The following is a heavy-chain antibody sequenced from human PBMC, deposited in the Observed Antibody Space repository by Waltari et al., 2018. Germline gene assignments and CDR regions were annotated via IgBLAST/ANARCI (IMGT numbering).Heavy chain of an antibody. V-gene: IGHV4-30-2*01. Sequence: QVQLQESGTGLVKPSQTLSLTCAVSGDSISSGGYYWTWIRQHPGKGLEWIGYIYHSGNTYYDPSLKSRVTISGDRSKNQFSLKLSSVTAADTAVYFCARGSTYYYDSTGYYYFDYWGQGTLVTVSS. CDR3: ARGSTYYYDSTGYYYFDY. CDR2: IYHSGNT. CDR1: GDSISSGGYY. J-gene: IGHJ4*02. D-gene: IGHD3-22*01.